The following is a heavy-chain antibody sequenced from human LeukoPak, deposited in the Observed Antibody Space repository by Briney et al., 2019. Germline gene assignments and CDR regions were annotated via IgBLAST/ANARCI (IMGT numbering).Heavy chain of an antibody. CDR1: GFIISTYY. D-gene: IGHD2-2*01. Sequence: GGSLRLSCAASGFIISTYYMTWFRQAPGKGLEWVAGIKQDGSENYYVDSVKGRFTVSRDNSKNSLYLQMNSLRAEDTAVYFCARERYCTTATCYVGVPFDYWGQGTLVTVSS. CDR3: ARERYCTTATCYVGVPFDY. CDR2: IKQDGSEN. J-gene: IGHJ4*02. V-gene: IGHV3-7*01.